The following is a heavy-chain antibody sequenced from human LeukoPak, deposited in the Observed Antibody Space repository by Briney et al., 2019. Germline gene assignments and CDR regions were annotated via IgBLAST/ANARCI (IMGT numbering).Heavy chain of an antibody. CDR1: GFTFSSYA. V-gene: IGHV3-30-3*01. D-gene: IGHD3-22*01. CDR2: ISYDGSNK. J-gene: IGHJ4*02. CDR3: ARDPSSTYYYDSSGPYDY. Sequence: PGRSPRLSCAASGFTFSSYAMHWVRQAPGKGLEWVAVISYDGSNKYYADSVKGRFTISRDNSKNTLYLQMNSLRADDTAVYYCARDPSSTYYYDSSGPYDYWGQGTLVTVSS.